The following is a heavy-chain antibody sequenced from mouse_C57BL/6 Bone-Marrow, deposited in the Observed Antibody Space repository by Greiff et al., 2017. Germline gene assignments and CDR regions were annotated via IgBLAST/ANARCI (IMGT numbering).Heavy chain of an antibody. CDR2: IDPSDSYT. CDR3: AGSMTTEAGDY. D-gene: IGHD1-1*01. V-gene: IGHV1-50*01. CDR1: GYTFTSYW. J-gene: IGHJ2*01. Sequence: QVQLQQPGAELVKPGASVKLSCKASGYTFTSYWMQWVKQRPGQGLEWIGEIDPSDSYTNYNQKFKGKDTLTVDTTSSTAYKQLSHLTSEDSAVYYCAGSMTTEAGDYWGQGTTLTVSS.